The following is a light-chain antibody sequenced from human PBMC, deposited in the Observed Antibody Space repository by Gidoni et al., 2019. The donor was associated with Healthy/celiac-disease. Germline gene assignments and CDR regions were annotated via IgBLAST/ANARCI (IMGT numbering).Light chain of an antibody. V-gene: IGKV1-39*01. CDR1: QSISSY. CDR2: AAS. J-gene: IGKJ3*01. Sequence: IQITQSPSSLSASVGDRVTITCRASQSISSYLNWYQQKPGKAPKLMIYAASSLQSGVPSRFSGSGSGTDFTLTISSLQPEDFATYYCQQSYRTPFTFGPGTKVDIK. CDR3: QQSYRTPFT.